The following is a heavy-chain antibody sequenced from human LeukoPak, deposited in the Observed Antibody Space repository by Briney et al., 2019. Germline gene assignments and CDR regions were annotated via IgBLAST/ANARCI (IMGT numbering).Heavy chain of an antibody. Sequence: AGGSLRLSCAASGFTFSDYYMSWIRQAPGKGLEWVSYISSSGSTIYYADSVKGRFTISRDNAKNSLYLQMNSLRAEDTAVYYCARDYGDHVGYNWFDPWGQGTLVTVSS. CDR2: ISSSGSTI. CDR3: ARDYGDHVGYNWFDP. D-gene: IGHD4-17*01. V-gene: IGHV3-11*01. J-gene: IGHJ5*02. CDR1: GFTFSDYY.